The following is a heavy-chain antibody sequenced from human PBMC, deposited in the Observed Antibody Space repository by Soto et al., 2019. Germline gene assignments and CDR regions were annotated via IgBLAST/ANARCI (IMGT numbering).Heavy chain of an antibody. CDR3: AKDQASGQGSFDS. CDR2: ISYDGSNQ. V-gene: IGHV3-30*18. CDR1: GFTFNIYG. Sequence: GGSLRLSCAASGFTFNIYGMHWVRQAPDKGLEWVALISYDGSNQYYADSVKGRFTVSRDNSKNTLFLQMNSLRADDTAVYYCAKDQASGQGSFDSWGQGTLVTVSS. J-gene: IGHJ4*02.